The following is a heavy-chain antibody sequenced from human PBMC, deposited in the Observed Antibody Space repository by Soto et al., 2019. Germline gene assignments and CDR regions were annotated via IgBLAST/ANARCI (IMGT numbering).Heavy chain of an antibody. V-gene: IGHV1-69*06. Sequence: QVQLVQSGAEVKKPGSSVKVSCNASGGTFSSYAIIWVRQAPGQGLEFRGGIIPIFGTANYAQKFQGIVTITADKSTRTAYMELSSLRSEDTAVYYCARNGPITMVRGVNGMDVWGQGTTVTVSS. J-gene: IGHJ6*02. CDR3: ARNGPITMVRGVNGMDV. CDR2: IIPIFGTA. D-gene: IGHD3-10*01. CDR1: GGTFSSYA.